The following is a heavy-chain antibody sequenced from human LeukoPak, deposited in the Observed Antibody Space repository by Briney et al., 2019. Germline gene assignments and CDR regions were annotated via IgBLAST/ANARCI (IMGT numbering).Heavy chain of an antibody. V-gene: IGHV3-23*01. CDR1: GFTFSSYA. Sequence: GGSLRLSCAASGFTFSSYAMSWVRQAPGTGLEWVSAISGTGGSTYYADSVRGRFTISRDNSKNTLYLQMNSLRAEDTAVYYCARVLRDYDSRAYDAFDIWGKGTMVTVSS. CDR3: ARVLRDYDSRAYDAFDI. CDR2: ISGTGGST. D-gene: IGHD3-22*01. J-gene: IGHJ3*02.